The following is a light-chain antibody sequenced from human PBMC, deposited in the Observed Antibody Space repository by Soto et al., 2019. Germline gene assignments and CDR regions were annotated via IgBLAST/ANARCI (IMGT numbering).Light chain of an antibody. CDR3: ETWDSRGVV. V-gene: IGLV4-60*03. Sequence: QAVVTQSSSASASLGSSVKLTCTLSSGHSSYIIAWHQQQPGKAPRYLMKLERSGSYNKGSGVPDRFSGSSSGADRYLTISNLQSEDEADYYCETWDSRGVVFGGGTQLTVL. CDR2: LERSGSY. J-gene: IGLJ2*01. CDR1: SGHSSYI.